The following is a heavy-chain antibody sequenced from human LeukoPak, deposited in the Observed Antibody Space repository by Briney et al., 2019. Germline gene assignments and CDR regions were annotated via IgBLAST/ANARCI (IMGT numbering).Heavy chain of an antibody. V-gene: IGHV3-9*01. CDR2: ISWNSGSI. CDR3: AKVRGYSYGSPFDY. Sequence: PGGSLRLSCAASGFTFDDYAMHWVRQAPGKGLGWVSGISWNSGSIGYADSVKGRFTISRDNAKNSLYLQMNSLRAEDTALYYCAKVRGYSYGSPFDYWGQGTLVTVSS. CDR1: GFTFDDYA. J-gene: IGHJ4*02. D-gene: IGHD5-18*01.